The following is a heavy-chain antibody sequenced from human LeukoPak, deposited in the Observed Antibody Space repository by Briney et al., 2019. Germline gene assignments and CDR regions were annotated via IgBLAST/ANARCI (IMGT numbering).Heavy chain of an antibody. CDR2: IRYDGTNK. V-gene: IGHV3-30*02. CDR1: GYTFTRYY. D-gene: IGHD1-26*01. J-gene: IGHJ4*02. Sequence: SYKASGYTFTRYYMHWVRQAPGKGLEGVAFIRYDGTNKYYAASVKGRFSIYRDNSKNTLYLQMNSLRAEHTAIYYCAKYSGNYFGDYWGPGNLVTVSS. CDR3: AKYSGNYFGDY.